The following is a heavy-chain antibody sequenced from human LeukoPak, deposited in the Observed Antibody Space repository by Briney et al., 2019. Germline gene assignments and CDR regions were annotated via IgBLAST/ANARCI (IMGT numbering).Heavy chain of an antibody. CDR2: INPSGGST. CDR3: ARDIEYSSSWEYYFDY. CDR1: GYTFTSYY. Sequence: ASVKVSCTASGYTFTSYYMHWVRQAPGQGLEWMGIINPSGGSTSYAQKFQGRVTMTRDASTSTVYMELSSLRSEDTAVYYCARDIEYSSSWEYYFDYWGQGTLVTVSS. V-gene: IGHV1-46*01. J-gene: IGHJ4*02. D-gene: IGHD6-13*01.